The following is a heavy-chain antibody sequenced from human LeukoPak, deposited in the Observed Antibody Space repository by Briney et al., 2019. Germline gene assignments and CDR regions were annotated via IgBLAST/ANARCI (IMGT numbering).Heavy chain of an antibody. D-gene: IGHD3-22*01. CDR2: INPNSGGT. V-gene: IGHV1-2*02. J-gene: IGHJ4*02. CDR1: GYTFTGYY. CDR3: ATNPGYYDSSGYWHYFDY. Sequence: GAPVKVSCKASGYTFTGYYMHWVRQAPGQGLEWMGWINPNSGGTNYAQKFQGRVTMTRDTSISTAYMELSRLRSDDTAVYYCATNPGYYDSSGYWHYFDYWGQGTLVTVSS.